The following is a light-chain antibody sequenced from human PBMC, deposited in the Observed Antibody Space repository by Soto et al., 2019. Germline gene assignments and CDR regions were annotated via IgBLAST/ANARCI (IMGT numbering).Light chain of an antibody. J-gene: IGKJ4*01. CDR1: QSVSNY. V-gene: IGKV3-11*01. Sequence: EIVLTQSSPTLSLSPGERATLSCRASQSVSNYLAWYQQKPGQAPRLLIYDATNRATDIPARFSGSGSGTDFTLTISSLEPEDFAVYFCQQRSNWLTFGGGTRVEI. CDR3: QQRSNWLT. CDR2: DAT.